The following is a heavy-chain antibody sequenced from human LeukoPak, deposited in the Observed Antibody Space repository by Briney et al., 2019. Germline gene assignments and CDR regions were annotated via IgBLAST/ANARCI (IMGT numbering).Heavy chain of an antibody. J-gene: IGHJ4*02. CDR2: IHLDGSEK. V-gene: IGHV3-7*02. CDR3: ARTSFKGYFDF. CDR1: GFTFSSYW. Sequence: GGSLRLSCAASGFTFSSYWMSWVRQAPGKGLVWVANIHLDGSEKYYVDSVKGRFTISRDNAKNSLYLQMNSLRDEDTAVYYCARTSFKGYFDFWGQGALVTVSS.